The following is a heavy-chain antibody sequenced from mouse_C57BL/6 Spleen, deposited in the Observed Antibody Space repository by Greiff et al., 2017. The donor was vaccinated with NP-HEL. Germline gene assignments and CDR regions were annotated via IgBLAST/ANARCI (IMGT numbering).Heavy chain of an antibody. Sequence: QVQLQQSGAELVKPGASVKISCKASGYAFSSYWMNWVKQRPGKGLEWIGQIYPGDGDTNYNGKFKGKATLTADKSSSTAYMQLSSLTSEDSAVYFCARRGFTTVDWYFDVWGTGTTVTVSS. CDR2: IYPGDGDT. V-gene: IGHV1-80*01. D-gene: IGHD1-1*01. CDR1: GYAFSSYW. CDR3: ARRGFTTVDWYFDV. J-gene: IGHJ1*03.